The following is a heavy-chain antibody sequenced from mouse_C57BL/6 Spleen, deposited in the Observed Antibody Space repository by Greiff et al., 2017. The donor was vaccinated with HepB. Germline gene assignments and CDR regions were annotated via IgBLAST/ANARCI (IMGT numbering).Heavy chain of an antibody. J-gene: IGHJ2*01. V-gene: IGHV5-9-1*02. D-gene: IGHD2-3*01. CDR2: ISSGGDYI. Sequence: DVMLVESGEGLVKPGGSLKLSCAASGFTFSSYAMSWVRQTPEKRLEWVAYISSGGDYIYYADTVKGRFTISRDNARNTLYLQMSSLKSEDTAMYYCTRDYDGYFHFDYWGQGTTLTVSS. CDR3: TRDYDGYFHFDY. CDR1: GFTFSSYA.